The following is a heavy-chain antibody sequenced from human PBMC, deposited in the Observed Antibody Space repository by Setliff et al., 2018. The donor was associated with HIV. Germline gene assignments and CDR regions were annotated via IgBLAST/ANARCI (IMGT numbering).Heavy chain of an antibody. V-gene: IGHV1-46*01. CDR3: ARDLRLHLDDIYGSGTVYGMDV. CDR2: INPSGGST. D-gene: IGHD3-10*01. CDR1: GYTFTGYY. Sequence: ASVKVSCKASGYTFTGYYMHWVRQAPGQGLEWMGIINPSGGSTSYAQKFQGRVTMTRDTSTSTVYMELSSLRSEDTAVYYCARDLRLHLDDIYGSGTVYGMDVWGQGTTVTVSS. J-gene: IGHJ6*02.